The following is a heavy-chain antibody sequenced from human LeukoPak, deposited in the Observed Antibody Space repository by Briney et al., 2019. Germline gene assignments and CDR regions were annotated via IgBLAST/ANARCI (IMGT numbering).Heavy chain of an antibody. D-gene: IGHD6-19*01. CDR2: ISSSGSTI. V-gene: IGHV3-48*03. J-gene: IGHJ5*02. Sequence: GGSLRLSCAASGFTFSSYEMNWVRQAPGQGLEWVSYISSSGSTIYYADYVKGRFTISRDNAKNSLYLQMNSLRAEDTAVYYCARGLAVAGDGSWFDPWGQGTLVTVSS. CDR1: GFTFSSYE. CDR3: ARGLAVAGDGSWFDP.